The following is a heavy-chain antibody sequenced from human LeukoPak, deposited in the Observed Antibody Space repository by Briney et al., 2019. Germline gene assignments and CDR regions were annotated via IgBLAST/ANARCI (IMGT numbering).Heavy chain of an antibody. J-gene: IGHJ5*02. Sequence: GESLKISCKGSGYSFTSYWIAWVRQMPGKGLEWMGIIYPGDSDTRYSPSFQGQITISADKSISTAYLQWSSLKASDTAMYYCARGFRSGYLLNWSDPWGQGTLVTVSS. D-gene: IGHD3-22*01. CDR3: ARGFRSGYLLNWSDP. V-gene: IGHV5-51*01. CDR1: GYSFTSYW. CDR2: IYPGDSDT.